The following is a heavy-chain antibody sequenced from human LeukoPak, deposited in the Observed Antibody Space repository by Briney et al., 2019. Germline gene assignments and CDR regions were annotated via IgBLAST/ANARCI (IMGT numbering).Heavy chain of an antibody. CDR1: GYTFTSYG. CDR2: ISAYNGNT. Sequence: ASVKVSCKASGYTFTSYGISWVRQAPGQGLEWMGWISAYNGNTNYAQKLQGRVTMTTDTSTSTAYMELRSLRFDDTAVYYCARVRDYYANSDYSDYWGQGTLVTVSS. V-gene: IGHV1-18*01. J-gene: IGHJ4*02. CDR3: ARVRDYYANSDYSDY. D-gene: IGHD3-22*01.